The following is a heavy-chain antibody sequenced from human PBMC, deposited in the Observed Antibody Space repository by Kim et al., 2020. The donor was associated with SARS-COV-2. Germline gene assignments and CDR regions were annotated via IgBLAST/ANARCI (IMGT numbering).Heavy chain of an antibody. D-gene: IGHD3-22*01. J-gene: IGHJ4*02. Sequence: SVKVSCKASGGTFSSYAISWVRQAPGQGLEWMGGIIPIFGTANYAQKFQGRVTITADESTSTAYMELSSLRSEDTAVYYCARGGPWGGYYYDSDYWGQGTLVTVSS. V-gene: IGHV1-69*13. CDR1: GGTFSSYA. CDR3: ARGGPWGGYYYDSDY. CDR2: IIPIFGTA.